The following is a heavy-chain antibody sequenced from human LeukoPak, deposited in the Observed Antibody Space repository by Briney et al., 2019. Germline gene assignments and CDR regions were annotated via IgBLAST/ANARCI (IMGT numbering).Heavy chain of an antibody. V-gene: IGHV4-31*03. CDR3: ARGTMIAVEGYFDY. J-gene: IGHJ4*02. CDR2: IYYSGST. CDR1: GGSISSGGYY. D-gene: IGHD3-22*01. Sequence: PSETLSLTCTVSGGSISSGGYYWSWIRQHPGKGLEWIGYIYYSGSTYYNPSLKSRVTISVDTSKNQFSLKLSSVTAADTAVYYCARGTMIAVEGYFDYWGQGTLVTVSS.